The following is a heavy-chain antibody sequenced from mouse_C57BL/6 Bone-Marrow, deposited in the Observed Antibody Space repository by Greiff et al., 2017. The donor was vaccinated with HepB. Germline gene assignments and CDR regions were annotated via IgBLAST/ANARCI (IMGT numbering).Heavy chain of an antibody. Sequence: VQLQQSGAELARPGASVKLSCKASGYTFTSYGISWVKQSTGQGLEWIGEIYPRSGNTYYNEKFKGKATSTADKSSSTAYMELRSLTSEASAVYFCARDYYYGSSYVWFAYWGQGTRVTVTA. D-gene: IGHD1-1*01. CDR1: GYTFTSYG. V-gene: IGHV1-81*01. J-gene: IGHJ3*01. CDR2: IYPRSGNT. CDR3: ARDYYYGSSYVWFAY.